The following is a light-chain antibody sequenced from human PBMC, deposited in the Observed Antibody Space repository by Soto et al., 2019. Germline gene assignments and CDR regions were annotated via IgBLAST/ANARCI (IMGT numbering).Light chain of an antibody. J-gene: IGKJ1*01. V-gene: IGKV3-15*01. CDR1: RSVSSN. CDR3: QEYNTWPWT. Sequence: EIVMTQSPATLSVSPGERATLSCRASRSVSSNLAWYQQKPGQAPRLLMYGASTRATGIPARFTGSGSGTEFILTITSLQSEDSAVYYCQEYNTWPWTFGQGTKVDIK. CDR2: GAS.